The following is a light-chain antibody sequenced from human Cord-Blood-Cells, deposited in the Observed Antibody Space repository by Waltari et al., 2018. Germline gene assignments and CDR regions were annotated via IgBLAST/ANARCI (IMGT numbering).Light chain of an antibody. J-gene: IGKJ1*01. Sequence: DIPMTPSPSTLSASVGDRVTITCRASQSISSWLAWYQQKPGKAPKLLIYKASSLERGVPSRFSGSGSGTEFTLTISSLQPDDFATYYCQQYNSWTFGQGTKVEIK. V-gene: IGKV1-5*03. CDR1: QSISSW. CDR2: KAS. CDR3: QQYNSWT.